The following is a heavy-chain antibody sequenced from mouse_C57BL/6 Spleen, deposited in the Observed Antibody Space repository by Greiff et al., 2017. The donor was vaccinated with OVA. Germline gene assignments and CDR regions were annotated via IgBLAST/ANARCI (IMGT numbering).Heavy chain of an antibody. Sequence: QVQLQQSGAEPVRPGTSVKMSCKASGYTFTNYWIGWAKQRPGHGLEWIGDIYPGGGYTNYNEKFKGKATLTADKSSSTAYMQFSSLTSEDSAIYYCARSHYYGRAMDYWGQGTSVTVSS. CDR3: ARSHYYGRAMDY. V-gene: IGHV1-63*01. CDR2: IYPGGGYT. CDR1: GYTFTNYW. D-gene: IGHD1-2*01. J-gene: IGHJ4*01.